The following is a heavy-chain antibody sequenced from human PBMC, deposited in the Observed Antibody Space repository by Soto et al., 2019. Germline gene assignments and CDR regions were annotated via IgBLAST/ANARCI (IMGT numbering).Heavy chain of an antibody. D-gene: IGHD3-3*01. CDR3: ARCAITIPGAYYSDY. CDR1: GFTFSSYG. V-gene: IGHV3-33*01. CDR2: IRYDGSNK. J-gene: IGHJ4*02. Sequence: GGSLRLSCAASGFTFSSYGMHWVRQAPGKGLEWVAVIRYDGSNKYYADSVKGRFTISRDNSKNTLYLQMNSLRAEDTAVYYCARCAITIPGAYYSDYWCQRTLVTVS.